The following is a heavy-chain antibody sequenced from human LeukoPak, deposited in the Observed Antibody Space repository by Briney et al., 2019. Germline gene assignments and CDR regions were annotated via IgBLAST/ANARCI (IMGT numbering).Heavy chain of an antibody. CDR3: ARELADFGGNWFDP. Sequence: PSETLSLTCTVSGGSISSYYLSWIRQPPGKGLEWIGYINHSGSTNYNPSLKNRVIISVDTSKTQFSLKLSSVAAADTAVYYCARELADFGGNWFDPWGQGTLVTVSS. J-gene: IGHJ5*02. CDR2: INHSGST. CDR1: GGSISSYY. V-gene: IGHV4-59*01. D-gene: IGHD3-3*01.